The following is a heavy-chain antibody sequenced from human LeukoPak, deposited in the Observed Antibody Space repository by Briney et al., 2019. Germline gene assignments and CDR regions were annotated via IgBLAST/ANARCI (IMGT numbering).Heavy chain of an antibody. V-gene: IGHV4-59*01. J-gene: IGHJ6*03. CDR2: VDHTGST. D-gene: IGHD1-1*01. CDR3: ARGRVSSSTWYSTYYYYFYMDV. Sequence: SETLSLTCTVSGGSISSFYWSWIRQPPGQGLEWIGYVDHTGSTNFNPSLNGRVSISRDTTKNLFSLRLRSVNAADTAVYFCARGRVSSSTWYSTYYYYFYMDVWGKGTTVTVSS. CDR1: GGSISSFY.